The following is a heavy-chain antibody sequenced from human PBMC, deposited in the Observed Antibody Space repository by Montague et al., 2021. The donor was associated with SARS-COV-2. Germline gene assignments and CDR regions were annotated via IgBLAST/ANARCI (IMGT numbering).Heavy chain of an antibody. Sequence: SLRLFCAASGFTFSSYAMHWVRQAPGKGLEWLAVISYDGSNKYYADSVRGRFTISRDNSENTLYLQMNSLRAEDTAVDYCARESRWFGEYALDYWGQGTLVTVSS. CDR3: ARESRWFGEYALDY. V-gene: IGHV3-30-3*01. D-gene: IGHD3-10*01. CDR2: ISYDGSNK. CDR1: GFTFSSYA. J-gene: IGHJ4*02.